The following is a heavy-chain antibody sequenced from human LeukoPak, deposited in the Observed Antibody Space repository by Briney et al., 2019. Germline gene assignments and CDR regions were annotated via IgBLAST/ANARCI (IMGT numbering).Heavy chain of an antibody. V-gene: IGHV1-2*06. CDR1: GYTLTGYY. Sequence: ASVKVSCKASGYTLTGYYMNWVRQAPGQGLEWMGRINPNSGGTESAQSFRGRVTMTRDTSIRTAYMELSRLRSDDTAVYYCATLYYDFWGGYPRLYGMDVWGQGTTVTVAS. J-gene: IGHJ6*02. CDR3: ATLYYDFWGGYPRLYGMDV. CDR2: INPNSGGT. D-gene: IGHD3-3*01.